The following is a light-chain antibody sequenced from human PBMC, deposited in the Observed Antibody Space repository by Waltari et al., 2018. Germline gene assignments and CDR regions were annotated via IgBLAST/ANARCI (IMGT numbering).Light chain of an antibody. Sequence: QSVPTQPPSATGSPGQSVTISCPGTNSDVGAYNYFSWYQQHPGKVPKLLIYEVTKRPSGVPDRFSGSKSGNTASLTVSGLQADDEADYYCSSYAHNNHFVFGTGTKVTVL. CDR2: EVT. J-gene: IGLJ1*01. V-gene: IGLV2-8*01. CDR3: SSYAHNNHFV. CDR1: NSDVGAYNY.